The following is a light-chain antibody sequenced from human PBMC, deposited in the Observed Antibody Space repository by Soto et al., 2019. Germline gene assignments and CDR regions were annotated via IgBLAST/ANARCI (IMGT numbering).Light chain of an antibody. J-gene: IGLJ2*01. Sequence: QSVLTQPPAASGTPGQRVTISCSGSSPNFKINTVSWDQQLPGTAPMLLIYSNSQRPSGVPDRFSGSKSGTSASLAISGLQSDDEAEYYCAAWDDKLIALFGGGTKLTVL. CDR3: AAWDDKLIAL. CDR1: SPNFKINT. V-gene: IGLV1-44*01. CDR2: SNS.